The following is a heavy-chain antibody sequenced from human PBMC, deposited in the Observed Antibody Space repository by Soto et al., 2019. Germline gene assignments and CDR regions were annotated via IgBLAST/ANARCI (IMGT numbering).Heavy chain of an antibody. D-gene: IGHD4-17*01. Sequence: GGSLRLSCAASGFTFSTYVMHWVRQAPGKGLEWVAVISYDGSNKYYADSVKGRFTISRDNSKNTLYLQMNSLRAEDTAVYYCAKDLGLTTVTINYGMDVWGQGTTVTVSS. CDR2: ISYDGSNK. CDR3: AKDLGLTTVTINYGMDV. CDR1: GFTFSTYV. V-gene: IGHV3-30*18. J-gene: IGHJ6*02.